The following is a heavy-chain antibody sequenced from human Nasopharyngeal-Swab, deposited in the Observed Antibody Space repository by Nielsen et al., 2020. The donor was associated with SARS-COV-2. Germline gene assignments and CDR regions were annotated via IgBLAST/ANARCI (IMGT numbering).Heavy chain of an antibody. CDR1: GFTFSTYW. CDR3: ARVARRGFDY. V-gene: IGHV3-7*01. Sequence: GESLKISCAASGFTFSTYWMSWVRQAPGKGLEWVANIKEDGSEKYYVDSVKGRFTISRDNAKNSLYLQMNSLRAEDTALYYCARVARRGFDYWGQGTLVTVSS. D-gene: IGHD1-26*01. J-gene: IGHJ4*02. CDR2: IKEDGSEK.